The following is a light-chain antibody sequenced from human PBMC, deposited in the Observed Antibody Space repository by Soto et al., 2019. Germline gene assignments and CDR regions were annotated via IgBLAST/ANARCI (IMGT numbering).Light chain of an antibody. Sequence: DLQMTQSPSSLSASVGDRVTITCRASHDINNYLNWYQHKPGKAPKVLIYDTSSLEAGVPSRFSGSGSGTDFFFTISSLQPEDTATYYCQQYDSLPHTFGPGTKLEIK. CDR3: QQYDSLPHT. J-gene: IGKJ2*01. V-gene: IGKV1-33*01. CDR1: HDINNY. CDR2: DTS.